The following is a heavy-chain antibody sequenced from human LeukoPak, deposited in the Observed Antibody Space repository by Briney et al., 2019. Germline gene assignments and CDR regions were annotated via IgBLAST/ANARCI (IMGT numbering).Heavy chain of an antibody. CDR2: IYSGGDT. CDR1: GFTVSGTY. V-gene: IGHV3-66*01. CDR3: ARTSGTSAFDS. D-gene: IGHD2-2*01. J-gene: IGHJ4*02. Sequence: GGSLRLSCAASGFTVSGTYMNWVRQAPGKGLEWVSLIYSGGDTYYADSVKGRFTISRDNSKNTLYLQMNSLRAEDSAVYYCARTSGTSAFDSWGQGTLVTVSS.